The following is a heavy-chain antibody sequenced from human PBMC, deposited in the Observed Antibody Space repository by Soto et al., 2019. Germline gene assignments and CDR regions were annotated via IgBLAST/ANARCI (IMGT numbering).Heavy chain of an antibody. V-gene: IGHV1-18*01. CDR3: ASNWRIAAAGSSYGMGV. CDR2: ISAYNGNT. J-gene: IGHJ6*02. D-gene: IGHD6-13*01. CDR1: GYTFTSYG. Sequence: QVQLVQSGAEVKKPGASVKVSCKASGYTFTSYGISWVRQAPGQGLEWMGWISAYNGNTNYAQKLQGRVTMTTDTSTRTGYMELRSLRSDDTAVYYCASNWRIAAAGSSYGMGVWGQGATVTVSS.